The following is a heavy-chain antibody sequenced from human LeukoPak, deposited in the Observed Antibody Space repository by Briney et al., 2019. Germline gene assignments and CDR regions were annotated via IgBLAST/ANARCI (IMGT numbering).Heavy chain of an antibody. J-gene: IGHJ4*02. CDR3: ARESSGYYLDY. CDR2: ISYDGSNK. V-gene: IGHV3-30-3*01. CDR1: GFTFSSYA. Sequence: GRSLRLSCAASGFTFSSYAMHWVRQAPGKGLEWVAVISYDGSNKYYADSVKGRFTISRDNSKNTLYLQMNSLRAEDTAAYYCARESSGYYLDYWGQGTLVTVSS. D-gene: IGHD3-22*01.